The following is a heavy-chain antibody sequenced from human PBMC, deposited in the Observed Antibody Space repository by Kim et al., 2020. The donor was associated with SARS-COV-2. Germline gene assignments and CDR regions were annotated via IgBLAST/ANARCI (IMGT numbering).Heavy chain of an antibody. CDR2: ISYDGSNK. CDR1: GFSFSSYG. CDR3: ARPHLSAVVRGVMKNAFDI. J-gene: IGHJ3*02. D-gene: IGHD3-10*01. Sequence: GGSLRLSCAASGFSFSSYGMHWVRQAPGKGLEWVSVISYDGSNKYYADSVKGRFTISRDNSKNTLYLEVNSLRAEDTAVYYCARPHLSAVVRGVMKNAFDIWGQGTMVTVSS. V-gene: IGHV3-33*05.